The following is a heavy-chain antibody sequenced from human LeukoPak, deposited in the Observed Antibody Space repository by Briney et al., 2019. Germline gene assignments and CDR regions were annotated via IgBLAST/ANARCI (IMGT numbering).Heavy chain of an antibody. J-gene: IGHJ4*02. CDR3: AKDSWEVGATSEIDY. CDR2: IRYDGGNK. D-gene: IGHD1-26*01. CDR1: GFTFSFYG. V-gene: IGHV3-30*02. Sequence: GGSLRLFCAASGFTFSFYGMHWVRQAPGKGLEWVAFIRYDGGNKYYGDSVKGRFTISRDNSKNTLYLQMNSLRAEDTAVYYCAKDSWEVGATSEIDYWGQGTLVTVSS.